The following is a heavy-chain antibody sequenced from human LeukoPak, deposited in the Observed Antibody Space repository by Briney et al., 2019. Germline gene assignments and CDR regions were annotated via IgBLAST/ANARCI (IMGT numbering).Heavy chain of an antibody. CDR2: INQTGST. CDR1: GGSFSGY. D-gene: IGHD6-19*01. CDR3: ARRSHYSGWYV. V-gene: IGHV4-34*01. Sequence: PSETLSLTCAVSGGSFSGYWSWIRQPPGKGLEWIGEINQTGSTNYNPSLKSRVTISVDTSKNQFSLKLTSVTAADTAVYYCARRSHYSGWYVWGQGTLVTVSS. J-gene: IGHJ1*01.